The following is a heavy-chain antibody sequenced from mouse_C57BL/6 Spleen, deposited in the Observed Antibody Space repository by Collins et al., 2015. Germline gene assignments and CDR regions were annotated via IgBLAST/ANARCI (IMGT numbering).Heavy chain of an antibody. J-gene: IGHJ2*01. CDR3: ARGSSGYY. CDR2: IDPANGNT. Sequence: EVQLQQSGAELVKPGASVKLSCTASGFNIKDTHMHWVKQRPEQGLEWIGRIDPANGNTKYDPKFQGKATITADTSSNTAYLQLSSLTSEDTAVYYCARGSSGYYWGQGTTLTVSS. D-gene: IGHD3-1*01. CDR1: GFNIKDTH. V-gene: IGHV14-3*02.